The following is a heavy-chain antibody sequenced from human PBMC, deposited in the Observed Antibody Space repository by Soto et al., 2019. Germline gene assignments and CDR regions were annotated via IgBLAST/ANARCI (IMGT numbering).Heavy chain of an antibody. D-gene: IGHD1-26*01. V-gene: IGHV3-23*01. Sequence: EVHLLESGGGLVQPGGSLRLSCAASEFTFSSYAMTWVRLAPGKGLEWVSSISTSAGNTYYADSVKGRFTISRDNSKNTLYLQMNSRRADDTAVYYCAKSGSHSYFDYWGQGTLVTVSS. CDR2: ISTSAGNT. CDR3: AKSGSHSYFDY. J-gene: IGHJ4*02. CDR1: EFTFSSYA.